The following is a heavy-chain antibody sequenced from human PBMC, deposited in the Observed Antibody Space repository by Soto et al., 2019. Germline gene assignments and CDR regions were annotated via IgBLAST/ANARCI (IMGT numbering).Heavy chain of an antibody. J-gene: IGHJ3*02. CDR2: INYSGST. D-gene: IGHD2-21*02. V-gene: IGHV4-34*01. Sequence: VGSFSGYYWSWIRQPPGKRLEWIGEINYSGSTNYNPSLKSRVTISVDTSKNQFSLKLSSVTAADTAVFYCVRQCDGDCSHAFDIWGQGKMVTVSS. CDR3: VRQCDGDCSHAFDI. CDR1: VGSFSGYY.